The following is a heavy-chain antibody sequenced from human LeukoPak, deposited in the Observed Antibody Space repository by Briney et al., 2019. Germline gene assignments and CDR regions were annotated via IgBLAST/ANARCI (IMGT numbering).Heavy chain of an antibody. CDR1: GGSISSYY. J-gene: IGHJ3*02. CDR3: ARGPDTAMTDAFDI. Sequence: PSETLSLTCTVSGGSISSYYWSWIRQPAGKGLEWIGRIYTSGSTNYNPSLKSRVTMSVDTSKNQFSLKLSSVTAADTAVYYCARGPDTAMTDAFDIWGQGTMVTVSS. V-gene: IGHV4-4*07. CDR2: IYTSGST. D-gene: IGHD5-18*01.